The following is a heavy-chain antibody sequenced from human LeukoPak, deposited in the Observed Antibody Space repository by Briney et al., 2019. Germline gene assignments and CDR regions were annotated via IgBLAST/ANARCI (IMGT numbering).Heavy chain of an antibody. Sequence: GGSLRLSCAASGFTVSSNYMSGVRQAPGKGLEWVSVIYSGGSTYYADSVKGRFTISRDNSKNTLYLQMNSLRAEDTAVYYCARYYGSGSYYDYWGQGTLVTVPS. CDR1: GFTVSSNY. V-gene: IGHV3-53*01. CDR3: ARYYGSGSYYDY. D-gene: IGHD3-10*01. J-gene: IGHJ4*02. CDR2: IYSGGST.